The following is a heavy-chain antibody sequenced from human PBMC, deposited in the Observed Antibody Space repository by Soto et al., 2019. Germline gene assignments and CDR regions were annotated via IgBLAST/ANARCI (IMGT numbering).Heavy chain of an antibody. D-gene: IGHD3-10*01. CDR1: GYTFTSYG. CDR3: ARVYRITMVRGELSEY. V-gene: IGHV1-18*01. J-gene: IGHJ4*02. CDR2: ISAYNGNT. Sequence: QVQLVQSGAEVKKPGASVKVSCKASGYTFTSYGISWVRQAPGQGLEWMGWISAYNGNTNYAQKLQGRVTMTTDTCTSTAYMELRSLRSDDTAVYYCARVYRITMVRGELSEYWGQGTLVTVSS.